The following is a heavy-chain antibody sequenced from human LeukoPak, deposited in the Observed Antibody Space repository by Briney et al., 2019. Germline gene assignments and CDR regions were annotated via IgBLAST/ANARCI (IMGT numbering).Heavy chain of an antibody. CDR3: ARPDRLDRNFDY. CDR1: GYAFTNYD. Sequence: ASVRVSCKASGYAFTNYDINWVRQTTGQGLQWIGWMNPNSGDSGYAQELQGRVTMTRDTSISTAYMELSSLTSDDTAVYYCARPDRLDRNFDYWGQGTLVTVSS. D-gene: IGHD1-14*01. V-gene: IGHV1-8*01. J-gene: IGHJ4*02. CDR2: MNPNSGDS.